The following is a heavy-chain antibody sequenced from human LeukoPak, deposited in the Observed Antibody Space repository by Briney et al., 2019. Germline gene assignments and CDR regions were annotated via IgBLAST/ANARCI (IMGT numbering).Heavy chain of an antibody. J-gene: IGHJ4*02. D-gene: IGHD2-2*01. CDR3: ARDRALFCSSTSCYDDTFDY. CDR2: IKQDGSEK. V-gene: IGHV3-7*01. Sequence: PGGSLRLSCAASGFTFSSYWMSWVRQAPGKGLEWVANIKQDGSEKYYVDSVKGRFTISRDNAKNSLYLQMNSLRAEDTAVYYCARDRALFCSSTSCYDDTFDYWGQGTLVTVSS. CDR1: GFTFSSYW.